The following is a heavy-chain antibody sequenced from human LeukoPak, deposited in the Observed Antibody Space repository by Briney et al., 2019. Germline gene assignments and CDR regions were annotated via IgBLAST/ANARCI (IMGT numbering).Heavy chain of an antibody. CDR2: ISSSSSYI. D-gene: IGHD2-15*01. J-gene: IGHJ4*02. V-gene: IGHV3-21*01. Sequence: SGGSLRLSCAASGFTFSSYSMNWVRQAPGKGLEWVPSISSSSSYIYYADSVKGRFTISRDNAKNSLYLQMNSLRAEDTAVYYCARVLDSSSSRYQAFPYWGQGTLVTVSS. CDR1: GFTFSSYS. CDR3: ARVLDSSSSRYQAFPY.